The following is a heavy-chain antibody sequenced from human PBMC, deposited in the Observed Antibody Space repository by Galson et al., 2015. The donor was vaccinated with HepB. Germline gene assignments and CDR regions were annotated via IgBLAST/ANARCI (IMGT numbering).Heavy chain of an antibody. J-gene: IGHJ4*02. V-gene: IGHV3-21*01. CDR1: GFTFSSYS. CDR2: ISSSSSYI. CDR3: ARAPHGVRGGIDY. Sequence: SLRLSCAPSGFTFSSYSMNWVRQAPGKGLEWVSSISSSSSYIYYADSVKGRFTISRDNAKNSLYLQMNSLRAEDTAVYYCARAPHGVRGGIDYWGQGTLVTVSS. D-gene: IGHD3-10*01.